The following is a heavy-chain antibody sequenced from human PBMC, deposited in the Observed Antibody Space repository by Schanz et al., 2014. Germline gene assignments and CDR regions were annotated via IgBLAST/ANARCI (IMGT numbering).Heavy chain of an antibody. CDR1: GYTFPSYG. CDR2: INPNSGGT. Sequence: QVQLVQSGREVKKPGASVKVSCKASGYTFPSYGISWVRQAPGQGLEWMGRINPNSGGTNYAQKFQGRVTMTRDTSISTVYMELSSLRSDDTAVYYCARNIIATARAYDIWGQGTMVTVSS. V-gene: IGHV1-2*06. D-gene: IGHD6-13*01. J-gene: IGHJ3*02. CDR3: ARNIIATARAYDI.